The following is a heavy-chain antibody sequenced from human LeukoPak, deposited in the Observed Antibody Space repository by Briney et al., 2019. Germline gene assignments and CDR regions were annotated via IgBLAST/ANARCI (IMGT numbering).Heavy chain of an antibody. Sequence: GGSLRLSCAASGFTFSDYYMSWIRQAPGKGLEWVSYISSSSSYTNYADSVKGRFTISRDNAKNSLYLQMNSLGAEDTAVYSCARDLTGFDYWGQGTLVTVSS. CDR3: ARDLTGFDY. J-gene: IGHJ4*02. D-gene: IGHD1-20*01. CDR2: ISSSSSYT. CDR1: GFTFSDYY. V-gene: IGHV3-11*06.